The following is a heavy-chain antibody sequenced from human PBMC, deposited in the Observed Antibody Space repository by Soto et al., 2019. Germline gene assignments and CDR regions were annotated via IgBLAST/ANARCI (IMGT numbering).Heavy chain of an antibody. CDR1: RYTFHRYV. D-gene: IGHD3-22*01. CDR3: VRPQSSGYFPDY. CDR2: ISAYNGNT. V-gene: IGHV1-18*04. Sequence: VASVQVSCMPSRYTFHRYVISWVRQAPGQGLEWMGWISAYNGNTNYAQRLQGRVSMITDTSMSAAYMELRSLRSEDTDVYYCVRPQSSGYFPDYWGQGTLVTVSS. J-gene: IGHJ4*02.